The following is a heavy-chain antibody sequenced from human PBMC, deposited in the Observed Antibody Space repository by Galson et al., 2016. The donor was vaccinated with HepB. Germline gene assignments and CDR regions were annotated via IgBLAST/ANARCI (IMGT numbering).Heavy chain of an antibody. CDR3: VTEGGN. Sequence: SVKVSCKVSGFPVTDLSIHWVRPAPGKGLEWMGGFELEDGETVHAQKFQGRVTMTEDTSTDTAYMELSRLTSGDTAVYYCVTEGGNWGQGVLVTVSS. D-gene: IGHD3-16*01. J-gene: IGHJ4*02. CDR1: GFPVTDLS. CDR2: FELEDGET. V-gene: IGHV1-24*01.